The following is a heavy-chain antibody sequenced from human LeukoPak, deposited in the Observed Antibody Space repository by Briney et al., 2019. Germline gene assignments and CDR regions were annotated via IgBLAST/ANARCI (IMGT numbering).Heavy chain of an antibody. D-gene: IGHD6-13*01. CDR2: ICYSGST. CDR1: GGSISSSNYY. V-gene: IGHV4-39*01. CDR3: ARHGSSWYYFDY. J-gene: IGHJ4*02. Sequence: PSETLSLTCTVSGGSISSSNYYWGWIRQPPGKGLEWIGSICYSGSTYYNPSLKSRVTISVDTSKNQFSLKLSSVTAADTAVYYCARHGSSWYYFDYWGQGTLVTVSS.